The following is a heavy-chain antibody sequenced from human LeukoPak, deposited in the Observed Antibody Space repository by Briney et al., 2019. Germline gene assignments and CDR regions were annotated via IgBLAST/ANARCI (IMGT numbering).Heavy chain of an antibody. CDR1: GGTFSSYA. CDR3: AREGLDGGFDY. D-gene: IGHD3-10*01. V-gene: IGHV1-69*13. Sequence: GASVKVSCKASGGTFSSYAISWVRQAPGQGLEWMGGIIPIFGTANYAQKFQGRVTITADESTSTAYMELSSLRPEDTAVYYCAREGLDGGFDYWGQGTLVTVSS. CDR2: IIPIFGTA. J-gene: IGHJ4*02.